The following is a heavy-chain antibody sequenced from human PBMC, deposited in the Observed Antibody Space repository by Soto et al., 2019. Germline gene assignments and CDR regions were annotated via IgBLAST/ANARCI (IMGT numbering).Heavy chain of an antibody. CDR3: ARGRDPFGELLALDY. CDR1: GGTFISYA. CDR2: IIPIFGTA. J-gene: IGHJ4*02. Sequence: ASVKVSCKASGGTFISYAISWVRQAPGQGLEWMGGIIPIFGTANYAQKFQGRVTITADESTSTAYMELSSLRSEDTAVYYCARGRDPFGELLALDYWGQGTLVTVSS. V-gene: IGHV1-69*13. D-gene: IGHD3-10*01.